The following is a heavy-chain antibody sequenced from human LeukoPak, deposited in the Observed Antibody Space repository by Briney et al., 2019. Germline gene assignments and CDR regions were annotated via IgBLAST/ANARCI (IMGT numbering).Heavy chain of an antibody. Sequence: GGSLRLSCAASGFTFSSYAMHWVRQAPGKGLEWVAVISYDGSNKYYADSVKGRFTISRDSSKNTLYLQMNSLRAEDTAVYYCARVTGSSSDYWGQGTLVTVSS. V-gene: IGHV3-30*04. CDR1: GFTFSSYA. CDR2: ISYDGSNK. CDR3: ARVTGSSSDY. J-gene: IGHJ4*02. D-gene: IGHD6-6*01.